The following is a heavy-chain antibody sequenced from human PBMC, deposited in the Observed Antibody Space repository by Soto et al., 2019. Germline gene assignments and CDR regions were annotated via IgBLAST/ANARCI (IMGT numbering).Heavy chain of an antibody. V-gene: IGHV1-69*01. CDR1: GGTFSSYA. CDR2: IIPIFGTA. J-gene: IGHJ6*02. Sequence: QVQLVQSGVEVKKPGSSVKVSCKASGGTFSSYAISWVRQAPGQGLEWMGGIIPIFGTANYAQKFQGRVTITADESTSTAYMELSSLRSEDTAVYYCARGVLGYCSSTSCYDDYYYGMDVWGQGTTVTVSS. CDR3: ARGVLGYCSSTSCYDDYYYGMDV. D-gene: IGHD2-2*01.